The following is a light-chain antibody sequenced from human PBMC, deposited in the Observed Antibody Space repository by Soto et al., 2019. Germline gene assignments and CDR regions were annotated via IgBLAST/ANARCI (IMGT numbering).Light chain of an antibody. CDR1: SSDVGNYKY. CDR2: EVS. Sequence: QSALTQPASVSGSPGQSITISCTGTSSDVGNYKYVSWYQQHPGKAPKLMIYEVSNRPSGVSNRFSGSKSDTSASLAISGLQSEDEADYYCATWDDSLNGPVFGGGTKLTVL. J-gene: IGLJ3*02. V-gene: IGLV2-14*01. CDR3: ATWDDSLNGPV.